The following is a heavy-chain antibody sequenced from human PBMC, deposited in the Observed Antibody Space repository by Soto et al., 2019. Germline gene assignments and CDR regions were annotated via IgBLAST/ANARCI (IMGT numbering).Heavy chain of an antibody. CDR2: IIPILGIA. CDR3: ALPYCSSTSCFENWFDP. Sequence: SVKVSCKASGGTFSSYTISWVRQAPGQGLEWMGRIIPILGIANYAQKFQGRVTITADKSTSTAYMELSSLRSEDTAVYYCALPYCSSTSCFENWFDPWGQGTLVTVSS. D-gene: IGHD2-2*01. J-gene: IGHJ5*02. CDR1: GGTFSSYT. V-gene: IGHV1-69*02.